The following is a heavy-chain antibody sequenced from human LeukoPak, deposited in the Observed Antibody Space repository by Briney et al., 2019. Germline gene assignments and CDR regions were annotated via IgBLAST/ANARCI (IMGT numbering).Heavy chain of an antibody. CDR2: IIPIFGTA. J-gene: IGHJ6*04. V-gene: IGHV1-69*13. Sequence: ASVKVSCKASGGTFSSYAISWVRQAPGQGLEWMGGIIPIFGTANYAQKFQGRVTITADESTSTAYMELSSLRSEDTAVYYCARWFGELLYDYYCGMDVWGKGTTVTVSS. D-gene: IGHD3-10*01. CDR1: GGTFSSYA. CDR3: ARWFGELLYDYYCGMDV.